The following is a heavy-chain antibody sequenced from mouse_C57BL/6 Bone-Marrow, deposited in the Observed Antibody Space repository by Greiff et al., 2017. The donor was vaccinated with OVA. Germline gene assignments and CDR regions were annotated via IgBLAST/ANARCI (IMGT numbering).Heavy chain of an antibody. CDR3: ARGAYYSNPYYAMDY. Sequence: LVESGAELVRPGASVKLSCTASGFNIKDYYMHWVKQRTEQGLEWIGRIDPEDGETKYAPKFQGKATITADTSSNTAYLQLSSLTSEDTAVYYCARGAYYSNPYYAMDYWGQGTSVTVSS. V-gene: IGHV14-2*01. CDR2: IDPEDGET. J-gene: IGHJ4*01. CDR1: GFNIKDYY. D-gene: IGHD2-5*01.